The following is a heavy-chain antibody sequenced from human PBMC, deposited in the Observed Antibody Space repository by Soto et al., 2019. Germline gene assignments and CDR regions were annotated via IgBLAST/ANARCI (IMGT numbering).Heavy chain of an antibody. Sequence: PGGSLRLSCAASGFTFSSYGMHWVRQAPGKGLEWVAVISYDGSNKYYADSVKGRFTISRDNSKNTLYLQMNSLRAEDTAVYYCAKRRVEFDYWGQGTLVTVSS. CDR2: ISYDGSNK. CDR3: AKRRVEFDY. CDR1: GFTFSSYG. J-gene: IGHJ4*02. V-gene: IGHV3-30*18.